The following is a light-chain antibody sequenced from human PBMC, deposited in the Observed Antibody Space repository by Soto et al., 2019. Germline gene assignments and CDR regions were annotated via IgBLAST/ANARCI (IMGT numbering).Light chain of an antibody. CDR3: QQSYSTPWT. J-gene: IGKJ1*01. CDR2: AAS. V-gene: IGKV1-39*01. Sequence: DIQMTQSPSSLSASVEDRVTITCRASQSISSYLNWYQQKPGKAPQLLIYAASSLQSGVPSRFSGSGSGTDFTLTISSLQPEDFATYYCQQSYSTPWTFGQGTKVDIK. CDR1: QSISSY.